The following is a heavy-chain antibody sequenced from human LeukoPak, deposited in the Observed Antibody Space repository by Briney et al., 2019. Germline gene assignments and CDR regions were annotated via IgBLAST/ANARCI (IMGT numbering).Heavy chain of an antibody. CDR3: ARGSPEKSITDY. D-gene: IGHD3-10*01. V-gene: IGHV1-69*13. CDR2: IIPILGTA. CDR1: RGTFSSYA. J-gene: IGHJ4*02. Sequence: SVKVSCKASRGTFSSYAITWVRQAPGHGLEWMGGIIPILGTASYAQKFQGRVTITADESASMAYMELSSLRSEDTAVYYCARGSPEKSITDYWGQGTLVTVSS.